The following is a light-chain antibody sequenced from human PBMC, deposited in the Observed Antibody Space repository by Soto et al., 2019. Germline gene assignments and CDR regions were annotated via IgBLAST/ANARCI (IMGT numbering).Light chain of an antibody. Sequence: QSVLTQPSPGSGAPGRSITISCPGTSSDVGDYNYVSWYQQHPGKAPRLMIFDVSNRPSGVSNRFSGSKSGNTASLTISGLQAEDEAEYYCSSYTSSSTYVFGTGTKVTVL. J-gene: IGLJ1*01. V-gene: IGLV2-14*01. CDR3: SSYTSSSTYV. CDR2: DVS. CDR1: SSDVGDYNY.